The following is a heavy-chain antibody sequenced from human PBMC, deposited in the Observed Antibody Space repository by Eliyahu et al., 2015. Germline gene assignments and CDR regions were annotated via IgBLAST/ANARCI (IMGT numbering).Heavy chain of an antibody. D-gene: IGHD6-13*01. J-gene: IGHJ6*02. CDR2: IYHSGST. V-gene: IGHV4-4*02. CDR3: ARELGIAAANVLYGMDV. Sequence: QVQLQESGPGLVKPSGTLSLTCAVSGGSISSSNWWSWVRQPPGKGLXXIGEIYHSGSTNYNPSLXSRXTISVDKSKNXFSLKLSSVTAADTAVYYCARELGIAAANVLYGMDVWGQGTTVTVSS. CDR1: GGSISSSNW.